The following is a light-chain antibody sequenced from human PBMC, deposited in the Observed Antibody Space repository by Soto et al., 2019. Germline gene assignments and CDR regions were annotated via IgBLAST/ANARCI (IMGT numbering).Light chain of an antibody. CDR2: KAS. CDR3: QQYNRYWT. J-gene: IGKJ1*01. Sequence: DIQMTQSPSTLSASVRDRVTITCRASQSISSWLAWYQQKPGKAPKLLIYKASSLESGVPSRFSRSGSGTEFTLTISSLQPDDFATYYCQQYNRYWTFGQGTKVEIK. CDR1: QSISSW. V-gene: IGKV1-5*03.